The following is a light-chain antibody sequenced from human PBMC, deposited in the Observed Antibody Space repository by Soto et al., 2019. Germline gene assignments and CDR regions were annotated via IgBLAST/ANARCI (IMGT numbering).Light chain of an antibody. J-gene: IGKJ1*01. V-gene: IGKV3-11*01. Sequence: ENVLTHAPSSLSLSPVEKATLSCRASQSVGDTFLSWYQQKPGQAPRLLIYDTSNRATGIPARFSGSGSGTDFTLTISSLEPEDFAVYYCQQRSNWPLTFGQGTKVDI. CDR1: QSVGDTF. CDR2: DTS. CDR3: QQRSNWPLT.